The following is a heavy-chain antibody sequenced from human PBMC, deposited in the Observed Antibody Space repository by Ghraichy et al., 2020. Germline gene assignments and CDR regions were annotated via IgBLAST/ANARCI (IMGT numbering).Heavy chain of an antibody. CDR3: TRYSGYGGYGMDV. CDR1: GFTFGDYA. D-gene: IGHD5-12*01. CDR2: IRSKAYGGTT. J-gene: IGHJ6*02. V-gene: IGHV3-49*03. Sequence: GGSLRLSCTASGFTFGDYAMSWFRQAPGKGLEWVGFIRSKAYGGTTEYAASVKGRFTISRDDSKSIAYLQMNSLKTEDTAVYYCTRYSGYGGYGMDVWGQGTLVTVSS.